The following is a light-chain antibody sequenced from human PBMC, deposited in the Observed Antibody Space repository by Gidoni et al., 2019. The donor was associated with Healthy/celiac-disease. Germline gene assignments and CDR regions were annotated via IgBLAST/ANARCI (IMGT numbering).Light chain of an antibody. J-gene: IGKJ5*01. CDR1: QSVSSSY. V-gene: IGKV3-20*01. CDR3: QQYGSSPIT. Sequence: EIVLTQSPGTLSLSPGERATLSCRASQSVSSSYLAWYQQKPGQAPRLLIYGASSRATGIPDRVRGRGSGTDFTLTISRLEPEDFAGYYCQQYGSSPITFGQGTRLEIK. CDR2: GAS.